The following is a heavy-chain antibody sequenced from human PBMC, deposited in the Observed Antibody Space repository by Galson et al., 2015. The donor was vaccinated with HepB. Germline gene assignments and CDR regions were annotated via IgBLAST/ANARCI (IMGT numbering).Heavy chain of an antibody. J-gene: IGHJ3*02. V-gene: IGHV3-23*01. CDR1: GFTFSSYA. CDR3: AKDQRITIFGVARGAFDI. Sequence: SLRLSCAASGFTFSSYAMSWVRQAPGKGLEWVSAISGSGGSTYYADSVKGRFTISRDNSKNTLYLQMNSLRAEDTAVYYCAKDQRITIFGVARGAFDIWGQGTMVTVSS. CDR2: ISGSGGST. D-gene: IGHD3-3*01.